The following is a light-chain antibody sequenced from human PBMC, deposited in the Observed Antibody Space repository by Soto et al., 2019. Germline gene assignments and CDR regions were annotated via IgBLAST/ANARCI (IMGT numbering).Light chain of an antibody. J-gene: IGKJ4*01. CDR3: QQYNNWVT. CDR1: QSVGSSY. V-gene: IGKV3D-15*01. CDR2: GAS. Sequence: PGARDTLSCRASQSVGSSYLAWYQQKPGQAPRLLIYGASSRATGIPDRFSGSGSGTEFTLTISSLQSEDFAVYFCQQYNNWVTFGGGTKVDIK.